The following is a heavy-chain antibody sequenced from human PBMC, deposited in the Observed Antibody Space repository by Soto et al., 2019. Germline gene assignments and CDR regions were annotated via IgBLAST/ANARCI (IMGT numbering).Heavy chain of an antibody. J-gene: IGHJ4*02. CDR1: GFTFSMYS. V-gene: IGHV3-30*18. D-gene: IGHD6-13*01. CDR2: MSYDGTKE. Sequence: GGSLRLSCEVSGFTFSMYSMSWVRQTPGKGLEWVAAMSYDGTKEYYADSVKGRFTISRDSSRNTLFLQLNSLRAEDTAVYYCAKEFGSTWIDHWGEGTLVTVSS. CDR3: AKEFGSTWIDH.